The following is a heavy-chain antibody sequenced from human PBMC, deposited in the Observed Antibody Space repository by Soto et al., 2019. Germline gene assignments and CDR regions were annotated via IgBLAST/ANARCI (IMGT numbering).Heavy chain of an antibody. CDR3: AKGRFDVVTISPFDH. J-gene: IGHJ4*01. CDR2: ISYDGTEE. D-gene: IGHD3-3*02. Sequence: HPGGSLRLSCAASGFTFSSFGMHWVRQAPGKGLEWVAVISYDGTEEKYADSVKGRATVSRDNSKNTVYLQMNRLRGDDSAIYYCAKGRFDVVTISPFDHWGQEPWSPSPQ. CDR1: GFTFSSFG. V-gene: IGHV3-30*18.